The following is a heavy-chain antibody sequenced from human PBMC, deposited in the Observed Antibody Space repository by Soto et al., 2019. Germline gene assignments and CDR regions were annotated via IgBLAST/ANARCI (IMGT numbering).Heavy chain of an antibody. CDR2: ISYDGSNR. V-gene: IGHV3-30-3*01. CDR3: ARGPRGYSYGGGFDY. D-gene: IGHD5-18*01. CDR1: GFPFSWFA. J-gene: IGHJ4*02. Sequence: GGSLRLSCAASGFPFSWFAIHWVRQAPGKGLEWVAVISYDGSNRYYADFVQGRFTISRDNSKNMVSLQVNSLRAEDTAAYYCARGPRGYSYGGGFDYWGQGTLVT.